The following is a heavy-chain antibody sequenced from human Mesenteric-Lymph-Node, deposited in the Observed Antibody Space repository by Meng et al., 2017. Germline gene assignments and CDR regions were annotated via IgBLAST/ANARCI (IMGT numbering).Heavy chain of an antibody. CDR3: AREYYYAPGPNDAFVI. V-gene: IGHV3-48*03. Sequence: GESPKISCAASGFTFNIYEMNWVRQAPGKGLEWVSYISSSGGTMYYADSVKGRFTISRDNAKKSLYLQMNSLRAEDTTVYYCAREYYYAPGPNDAFVIWGQGTRVTVSS. D-gene: IGHD3-10*01. CDR1: GFTFNIYE. CDR2: ISSSGGTM. J-gene: IGHJ3*02.